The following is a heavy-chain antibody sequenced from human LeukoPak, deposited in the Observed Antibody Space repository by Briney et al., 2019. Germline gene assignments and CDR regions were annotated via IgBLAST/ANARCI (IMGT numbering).Heavy chain of an antibody. CDR3: ARHFGIVGATLDY. V-gene: IGHV4-34*01. Sequence: SETLSLTCAVYGGSFSGYYWSWIRQPPGKGLGWIGEINHSGSTNYNPSLKSRVTISVDTSKNQFSLKLSSVTAADTAVYYCARHFGIVGATLDYWGQGTLVTVSS. CDR2: INHSGST. CDR1: GGSFSGYY. J-gene: IGHJ4*02. D-gene: IGHD1-26*01.